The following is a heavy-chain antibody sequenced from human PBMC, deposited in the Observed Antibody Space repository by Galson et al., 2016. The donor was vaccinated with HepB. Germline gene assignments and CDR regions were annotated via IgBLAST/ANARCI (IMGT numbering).Heavy chain of an antibody. Sequence: SVKVSCKASGYTFSTYAIHWVRQAPGQSLEWMGWINGGNGNTKFSHKFQGRVSFTSDTSASTAYMELSSLRSEDTAVFYCARGSDGTCRGGDCTLDYWGQGTLVTVSS. D-gene: IGHD2-21*02. CDR2: INGGNGNT. CDR3: ARGSDGTCRGGDCTLDY. J-gene: IGHJ4*02. V-gene: IGHV1-3*01. CDR1: GYTFSTYA.